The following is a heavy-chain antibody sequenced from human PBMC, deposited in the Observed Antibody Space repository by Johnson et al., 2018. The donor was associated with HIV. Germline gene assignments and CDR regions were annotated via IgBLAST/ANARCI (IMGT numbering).Heavy chain of an antibody. CDR1: GFTFSDYY. CDR3: ARELVRYAFDI. D-gene: IGHD3-9*01. CDR2: ISSSGSTI. J-gene: IGHJ3*02. V-gene: IGHV3-11*04. Sequence: QVQLVESGGGLVQPGGSLRLSCAASGFTFSDYYMSWIRQAPGQGLEWVSSISSSGSTIYYADSVQGRFTISRDNANNSLYLQMNSLSAEDTAVYYCARELVRYAFDIWGQGTMVTVSS.